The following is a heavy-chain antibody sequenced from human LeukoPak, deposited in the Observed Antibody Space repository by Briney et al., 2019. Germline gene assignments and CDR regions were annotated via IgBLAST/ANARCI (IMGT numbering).Heavy chain of an antibody. J-gene: IGHJ5*02. CDR1: GGSFSGYY. Sequence: SETLSLTCAVYGGSFSGYYWSWIRQHPGKGLEWIGYIYYRGSTYYNPSLKNRITLSVDTSKNQFSLNLSSVTAADTAVYYCARYCSSTFCRWFDPWGQGTLVTVSS. V-gene: IGHV4-31*11. CDR2: IYYRGST. CDR3: ARYCSSTFCRWFDP. D-gene: IGHD2-2*01.